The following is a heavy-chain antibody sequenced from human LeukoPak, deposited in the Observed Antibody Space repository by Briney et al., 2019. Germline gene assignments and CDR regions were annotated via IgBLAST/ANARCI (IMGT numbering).Heavy chain of an antibody. Sequence: GGSLRLSCAASGFTFSSYAMHWVRQAAGKGLEWVAVISYDGSNKYYADSVKGRFTISRDNSKNTLYLQMNSLRAEDTAVYYCAREYYSNPPILDYWGQGTLVTVSS. CDR3: AREYYSNPPILDY. CDR2: ISYDGSNK. J-gene: IGHJ4*02. CDR1: GFTFSSYA. D-gene: IGHD4-4*01. V-gene: IGHV3-30-3*01.